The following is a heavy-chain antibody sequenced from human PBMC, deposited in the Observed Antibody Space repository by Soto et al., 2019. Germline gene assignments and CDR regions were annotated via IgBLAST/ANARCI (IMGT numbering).Heavy chain of an antibody. CDR1: GYTFTSYG. D-gene: IGHD2-2*01. J-gene: IGHJ4*01. CDR3: AREAPTSLN. V-gene: IGHV1-18*01. Sequence: QVQLVQSGAEVKKPGASVKVSCKASGYTFTSYGISWVRQAPGQGLEWMGWISAYNGNTNYAQKLQGRVTMTTDTSTGTAYVEMRWLRLDATAVYYRAREAPTSLNWGPGTMVTVSS. CDR2: ISAYNGNT.